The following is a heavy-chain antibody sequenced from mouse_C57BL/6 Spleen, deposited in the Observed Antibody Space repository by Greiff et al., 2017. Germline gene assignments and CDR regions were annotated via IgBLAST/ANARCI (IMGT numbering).Heavy chain of an antibody. V-gene: IGHV1-61*01. D-gene: IGHD2-5*01. CDR3: ARLYYSNSFDD. CDR1: GYTFTSYW. Sequence: QVQLQQPGAELVRPGSSVKLSCKASGYTFTSYWMDWVKQRPGQGLEWIGNIYPSDSETHYNQKFKDKATLTVDKSSSTAYMQLSSLTSEDSAVYYCARLYYSNSFDDWGQGTTLTVSS. CDR2: IYPSDSET. J-gene: IGHJ2*01.